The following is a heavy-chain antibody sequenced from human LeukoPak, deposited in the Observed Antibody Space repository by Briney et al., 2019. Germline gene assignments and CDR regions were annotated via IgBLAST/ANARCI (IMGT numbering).Heavy chain of an antibody. D-gene: IGHD5-18*01. Sequence: GGSLRLSCAASGFTFSSYWMHWVRQAPGKGLEWVSLISWDGGSTYYADSVKGRFTISRDNSKNSLYLQMNSLRTEDTALYYCAKETDTAMAYWGQGTLVTVSS. CDR3: AKETDTAMAY. J-gene: IGHJ4*02. CDR2: ISWDGGST. CDR1: GFTFSSYW. V-gene: IGHV3-43*01.